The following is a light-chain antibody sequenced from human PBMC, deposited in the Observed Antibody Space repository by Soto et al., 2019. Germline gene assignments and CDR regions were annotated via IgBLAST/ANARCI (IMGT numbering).Light chain of an antibody. CDR2: GAF. CDR1: QSINSN. J-gene: IGKJ1*01. CDR3: QQYNDWPLT. V-gene: IGKV3-15*01. Sequence: IVITQSPVTLSVSAPQGSTPSGRASQSINSNLAWYQQKPGQAPSLLIYGAFTRATGIPARFSGTGSGTEFTLTISSLQSEDLALYYCQQYNDWPLTFGQGTKV.